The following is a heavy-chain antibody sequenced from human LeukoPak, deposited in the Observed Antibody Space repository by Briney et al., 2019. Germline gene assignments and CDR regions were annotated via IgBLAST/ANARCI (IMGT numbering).Heavy chain of an antibody. CDR1: GFAFSSYG. D-gene: IGHD3-10*01. V-gene: IGHV3-23*01. Sequence: GGSLRLSCVASGFAFSSYGMTWVRQAPGKGLEWVSTISSGGDSTYYADSVKGRFTISRDNSKNTLYLQMNSLRVEDTAVYYCARGLVGYYAMDVWGQGTTVTVSS. CDR3: ARGLVGYYAMDV. CDR2: ISSGGDST. J-gene: IGHJ6*02.